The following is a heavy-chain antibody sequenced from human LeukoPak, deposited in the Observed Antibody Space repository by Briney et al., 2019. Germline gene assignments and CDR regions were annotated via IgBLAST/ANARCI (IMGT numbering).Heavy chain of an antibody. D-gene: IGHD5-12*01. CDR2: ISYDGSNK. Sequence: GGSLRLSCAASGFTFSSYAMHWVRQAPGKGLEWVAVISYDGSNKYYADSVKGRFTISRDNSKNTLYLQMNSLRAEDTAVYYCAKDSSGYSGYRSWFDPWGQGTLVTVSS. J-gene: IGHJ5*02. CDR1: GFTFSSYA. CDR3: AKDSSGYSGYRSWFDP. V-gene: IGHV3-30-3*01.